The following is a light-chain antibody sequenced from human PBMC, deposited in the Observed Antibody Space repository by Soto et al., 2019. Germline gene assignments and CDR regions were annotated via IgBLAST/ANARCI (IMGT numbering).Light chain of an antibody. Sequence: DIQMTQSPSSLSASVGDRVTITCRASQSISSYLNWYQQKPGKAPKLLIYAASSLQSGVPSRFSGSGSGKDFTLTISSLQPEDFATYYCQQSYRTPALTFGGGTKVEIK. J-gene: IGKJ4*01. CDR1: QSISSY. CDR2: AAS. CDR3: QQSYRTPALT. V-gene: IGKV1-39*01.